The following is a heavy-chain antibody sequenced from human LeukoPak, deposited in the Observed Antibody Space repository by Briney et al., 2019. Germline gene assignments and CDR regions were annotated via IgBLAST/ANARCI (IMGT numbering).Heavy chain of an antibody. D-gene: IGHD6-19*01. V-gene: IGHV1-2*02. CDR1: GYTFTGYY. CDR3: AKGWESSGWYGAKFDY. J-gene: IGHJ4*02. CDR2: INPNSGGT. Sequence: GASVKVSCKASGYTFTGYYMHWVRQAPGQGLEWMGWINPNSGGTNYAQKFQGRVTMTRDTSISTAYMELSRLRSDDTAVYYCAKGWESSGWYGAKFDYWGQGTLVTVSS.